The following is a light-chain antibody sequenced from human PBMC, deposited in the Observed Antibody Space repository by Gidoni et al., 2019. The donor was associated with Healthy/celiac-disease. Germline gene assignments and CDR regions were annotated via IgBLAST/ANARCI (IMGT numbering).Light chain of an antibody. CDR3: QQNGSSPVT. Sequence: EIVLTQSPATLSLSPGERATLSCRASQSVSSSYSAWYQQKPGQAPRLIIDGASSRATGLPERCSGSASGKYFTLIISRLEDEDSAVYYWQQNGSSPVTFGQGTKVEIK. CDR1: QSVSSSY. CDR2: GAS. J-gene: IGKJ1*01. V-gene: IGKV3-20*01.